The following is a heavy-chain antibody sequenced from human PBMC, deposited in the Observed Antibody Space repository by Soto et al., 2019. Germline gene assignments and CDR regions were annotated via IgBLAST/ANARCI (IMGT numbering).Heavy chain of an antibody. D-gene: IGHD5-12*01. V-gene: IGHV3-30-3*01. CDR2: ISFDGSNE. CDR3: ARVGVATSNGSWPNYYYYYMDV. J-gene: IGHJ6*03. CDR1: GFSFSSYA. Sequence: PGGSLRLSCAASGFSFSSYAMHWVRQAPGKGLEWVAVISFDGSNEYYADSVKGRFTISRDNSKNTLYVQMNSLRADDTAVYYCARVGVATSNGSWPNYYYYYMDVWGKGTTVTVSS.